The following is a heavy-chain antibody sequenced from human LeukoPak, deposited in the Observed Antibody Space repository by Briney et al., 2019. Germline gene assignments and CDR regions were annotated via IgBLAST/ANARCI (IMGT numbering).Heavy chain of an antibody. V-gene: IGHV1-18*01. CDR2: ISAYNGNT. J-gene: IGHJ3*02. Sequence: ASVKVSCKASGYTFTSYGISWVRQAPGQGLEWMGWISAYNGNTNYAQKFQGRVTMTTDTSTNTAYMELSSLRSDDTAMYYCARDWFCSASYCSDVFDIWGQGTMVTVFS. CDR3: ARDWFCSASYCSDVFDI. D-gene: IGHD3-3*01. CDR1: GYTFTSYG.